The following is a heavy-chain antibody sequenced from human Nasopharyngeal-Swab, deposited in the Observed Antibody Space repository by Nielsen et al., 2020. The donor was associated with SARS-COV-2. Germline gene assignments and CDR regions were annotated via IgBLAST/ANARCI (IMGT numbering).Heavy chain of an antibody. V-gene: IGHV1-18*01. CDR1: GYTFTSYG. D-gene: IGHD5/OR15-5a*01. J-gene: IGHJ6*02. CDR2: ISAYNGNT. Sequence: ASVKVSCKASGYTFTSYGISWVRQAPGQGLEWMGWISAYNGNTNYAQKLQGRVTMTTDTSTSTACMELRSLRSDDTAVYYCAREVVSLGMDVWGQGTTVTVSS. CDR3: AREVVSLGMDV.